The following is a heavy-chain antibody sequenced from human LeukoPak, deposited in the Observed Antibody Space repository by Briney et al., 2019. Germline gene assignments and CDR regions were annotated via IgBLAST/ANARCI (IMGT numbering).Heavy chain of an antibody. V-gene: IGHV3-30-3*01. J-gene: IGHJ3*02. CDR3: ARAGVVTAILGAFDI. CDR1: GFTFSSYA. CDR2: ISYDGSNK. Sequence: PGRSLRLSCAASGFTFSSYAMHWVRQAPGKGLEWVAVISYDGSNKYYADPVKGRFTISRDNSKNTLHLQMNSLRAEDTAVYYCARAGVVTAILGAFDIWGQGTMVTVSS. D-gene: IGHD2-21*02.